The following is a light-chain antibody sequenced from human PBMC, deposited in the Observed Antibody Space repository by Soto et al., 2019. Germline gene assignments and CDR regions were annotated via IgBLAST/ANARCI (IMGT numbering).Light chain of an antibody. CDR2: DAS. Sequence: IVLTQSPATLSSFPGYRFTLSCRASQYINTRLAWYQHRPGQSPRLLIYDASRRATGTPDRFSVSGSGTDFTLTISRLEPEDFAVYYCQQYGDSPRTFGQGSNVDIK. J-gene: IGKJ1*01. CDR1: QYINTR. CDR3: QQYGDSPRT. V-gene: IGKV3-20*01.